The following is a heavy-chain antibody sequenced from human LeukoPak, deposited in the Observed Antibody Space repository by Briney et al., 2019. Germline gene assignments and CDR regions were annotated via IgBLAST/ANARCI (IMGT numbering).Heavy chain of an antibody. CDR3: TRDPAYYLRYGYFDY. Sequence: GGSLRLSCSASGFISSTSAMNWVRQAPGKGLEWVSSINSVGSHIYYTDSVKGRFTISRDNAKNSVYLQMNNLTAADTSLYYCTRDPAYYLRYGYFDYWGQGILVTVSS. J-gene: IGHJ4*02. CDR1: GFISSTSA. V-gene: IGHV3-21*01. CDR2: INSVGSHI. D-gene: IGHD3-9*01.